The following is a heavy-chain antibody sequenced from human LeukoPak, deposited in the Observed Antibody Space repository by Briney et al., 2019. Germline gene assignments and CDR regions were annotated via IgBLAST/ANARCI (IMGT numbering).Heavy chain of an antibody. V-gene: IGHV3-9*01. CDR2: ISWNSGSI. CDR1: GFTFDDYA. J-gene: IGHJ4*02. CDR3: ARDPSYYDSSGYYAFLDY. Sequence: GRSLRLSCAASGFTFDDYAMHWVRQAPGKGLEWVSGISWNSGSIGYADSVKGRFTISRDNAKNSLYLQMNSLRAEDTAVYYCARDPSYYDSSGYYAFLDYWGQGTLVTVSS. D-gene: IGHD3-22*01.